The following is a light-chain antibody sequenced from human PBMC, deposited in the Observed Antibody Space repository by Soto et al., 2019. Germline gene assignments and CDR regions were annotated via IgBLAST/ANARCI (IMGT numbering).Light chain of an antibody. CDR1: SSDVGSYNL. CDR3: CSYAGSRTFVYV. V-gene: IGLV2-23*02. J-gene: IGLJ1*01. Sequence: QSALTQPASVSGSPGQSITISCTGTSSDVGSYNLVSWYQQHPGKAPKLMIYEVSKRPSGVSNRFSGSKSGNTASLTISGLQAEDEADYYCCSYAGSRTFVYVFRTGTKVT. CDR2: EVS.